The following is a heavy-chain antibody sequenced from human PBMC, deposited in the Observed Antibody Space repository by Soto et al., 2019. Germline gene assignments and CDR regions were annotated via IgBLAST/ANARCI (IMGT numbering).Heavy chain of an antibody. D-gene: IGHD2-21*02. CDR2: IIPIFGTA. J-gene: IGHJ6*02. V-gene: IGHV1-69*12. CDR1: GGTFSSYA. Sequence: QVQLVQSGAEVKKPGSSVKVSFKASGGTFSSYAISWVRQAPGQGLEWMGGIIPIFGTANYAQKFQGRVTLTADESTSTAYMELSSLRSEDTAVYYCARQGDPGGYYYYGMDVWGQGTTVTVSS. CDR3: ARQGDPGGYYYYGMDV.